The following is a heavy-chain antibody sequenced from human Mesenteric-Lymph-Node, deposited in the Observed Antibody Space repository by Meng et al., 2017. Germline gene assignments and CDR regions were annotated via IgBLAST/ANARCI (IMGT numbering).Heavy chain of an antibody. V-gene: IGHV7-4-1*02. D-gene: IGHD3-22*01. J-gene: IGHJ4*02. CDR3: AIGTYDSSGYYSLDY. Sequence: QLRLVQSGLELKKPGASDKVSCKASGYTFTSYAMNWVRQAPGQGLEWMGWINTNTGNPTYAQGFTGRFVFSLDTSVSTAYLQISSLKAEDTAVYYCAIGTYDSSGYYSLDYWGQGTLVTVSS. CDR1: GYTFTSYA. CDR2: INTNTGNP.